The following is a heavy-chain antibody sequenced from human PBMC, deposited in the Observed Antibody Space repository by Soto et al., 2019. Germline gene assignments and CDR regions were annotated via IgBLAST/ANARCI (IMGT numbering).Heavy chain of an antibody. CDR3: ARTSTVRYFDWFDP. D-gene: IGHD3-9*01. CDR2: IYYSGST. Sequence: ETLSLTCTVSGGSISSSSYYWGWIRQPPGKGLEWIGGIYYSGSTYYNPSLKSRVTISVDTSKNQFSLKLSSVTAADTAVYYCARTSTVRYFDWFDPWGQGTLVTVSS. CDR1: GGSISSSSYY. V-gene: IGHV4-39*01. J-gene: IGHJ5*02.